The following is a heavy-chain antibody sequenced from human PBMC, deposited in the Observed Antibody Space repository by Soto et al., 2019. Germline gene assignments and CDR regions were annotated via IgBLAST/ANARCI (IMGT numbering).Heavy chain of an antibody. Sequence: GGSLRLSCASSGFMFSDYAMTWARQAPGKELEWVSGLLRPGRSTYYADSVKGRFTISGDTSANTVYLQMDSLRAEDTAVYYCAKDAIANDGIWLMDSWGQGTVVTVSS. V-gene: IGHV3-23*01. D-gene: IGHD3-16*01. CDR2: LLRPGRST. CDR3: AKDAIANDGIWLMDS. J-gene: IGHJ5*02. CDR1: GFMFSDYA.